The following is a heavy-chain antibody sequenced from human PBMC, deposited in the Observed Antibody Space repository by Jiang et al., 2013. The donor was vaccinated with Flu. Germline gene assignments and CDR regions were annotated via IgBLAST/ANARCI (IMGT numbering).Heavy chain of an antibody. CDR1: GGTFSSYA. Sequence: KPGSSVKVSCKASGGTFSSYAISWVRQAPGQGLEWMGGIIPIFGTANYAQKFQGRVTITADESTSTAYMELSSLRSEDTAVYYCARGEEYSSGWYYFDYWGQGTLVTVSS. CDR2: IIPIFGTA. V-gene: IGHV1-69*01. J-gene: IGHJ4*02. D-gene: IGHD6-19*01. CDR3: ARGEEYSSGWYYFDY.